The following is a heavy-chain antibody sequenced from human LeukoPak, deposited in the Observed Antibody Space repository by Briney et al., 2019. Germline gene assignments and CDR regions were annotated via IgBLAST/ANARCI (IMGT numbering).Heavy chain of an antibody. D-gene: IGHD3-16*01. CDR2: ICDLSTHI. CDR1: GFTFSDYD. CDR3: GRAFPPLRTSSAGDL. J-gene: IGHJ4*02. V-gene: IGHV3-69-1*02. Sequence: GGSLRLSCSASGFTFSDYDMNWVRQAPGKGLEWVSSICDLSTHIYCGDSVKGRFSISRDNAKNSVYLQMNSLGVEDTAIYYCGRAFPPLRTSSAGDLWGQGILVTVSS.